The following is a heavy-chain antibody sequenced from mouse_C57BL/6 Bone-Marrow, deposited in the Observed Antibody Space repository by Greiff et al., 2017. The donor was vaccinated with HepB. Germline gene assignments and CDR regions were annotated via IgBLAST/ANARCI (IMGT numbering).Heavy chain of an antibody. V-gene: IGHV3-6*01. D-gene: IGHD2-4*01. CDR1: GYSITSGYY. CDR2: ISYDGSN. Sequence: EVQLVESGPGLVKPSQSLSLTCSVTGYSITSGYYWNWIRQFPGNKLEWMGYISYDGSNNYNPSLKNRISITRDTSKNQFFLKLNSVTTEDTATYYCARAARDYDVGGTWFAYWGQGTLVTVSA. J-gene: IGHJ3*01. CDR3: ARAARDYDVGGTWFAY.